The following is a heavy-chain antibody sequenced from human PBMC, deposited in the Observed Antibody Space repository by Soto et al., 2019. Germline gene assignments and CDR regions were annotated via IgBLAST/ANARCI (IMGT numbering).Heavy chain of an antibody. CDR2: IDPSDSYT. J-gene: IGHJ5*02. V-gene: IGHV5-10-1*01. CDR1: GYSFTSYW. Sequence: PGESLKISCKGTGYSFTSYWINWVRQMTGKGLEWMGRIDPSDSYTNYSPSFQGHVTISADKSISTAYLQWSSLKASDTAMYYCARPNSSSWYNGNWFDPWGQGTLVTVSS. D-gene: IGHD6-13*01. CDR3: ARPNSSSWYNGNWFDP.